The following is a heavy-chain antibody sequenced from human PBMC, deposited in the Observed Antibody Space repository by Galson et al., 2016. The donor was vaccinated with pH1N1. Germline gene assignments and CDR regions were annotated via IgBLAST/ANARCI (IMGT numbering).Heavy chain of an antibody. CDR3: ATETGSSGMDV. Sequence: SVKVSCKASGGTLSRHTISGVRQAPGQGLEWMGRILPIVGITNYAQKLQGRVTIIADRFTSTVSMELSGLTSDDTAVYYCATETGSSGMDVWDQGTTVTVSS. CDR2: ILPIVGIT. CDR1: GGTLSRHT. J-gene: IGHJ6*02. V-gene: IGHV1-69*02. D-gene: IGHD3-10*01.